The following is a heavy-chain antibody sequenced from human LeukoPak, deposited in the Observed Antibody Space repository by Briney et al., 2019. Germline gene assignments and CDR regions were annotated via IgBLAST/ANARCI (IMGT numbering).Heavy chain of an antibody. CDR2: IWYDGSNK. CDR3: ARDPYYYDSSGYRLYWYFDL. Sequence: GGSLRLSCAASGFTFSSYGMHWVRQAPGKGLEWVAVIWYDGSNKYYADSVKGRFTISRDNSKNTLYLRMNSLRAEDTAVYYCARDPYYYDSSGYRLYWYFDLWGRGTLVTVSS. CDR1: GFTFSSYG. J-gene: IGHJ2*01. D-gene: IGHD3-22*01. V-gene: IGHV3-33*01.